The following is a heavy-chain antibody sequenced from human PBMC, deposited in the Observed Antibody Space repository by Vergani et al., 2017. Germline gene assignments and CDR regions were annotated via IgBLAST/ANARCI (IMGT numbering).Heavy chain of an antibody. D-gene: IGHD2/OR15-2a*01. CDR1: GGTFSSYA. J-gene: IGHJ4*02. CDR3: ARDRTVITTTFIAKFSYFDY. V-gene: IGHV1-69*01. Sequence: QVQLVQSGAEVKKPGSSVKVSCKASGGTFSSYAISWVRQAPGQGLEWMGGIIPIFGTANYAQKFQGRVTITADESTSTAYMELSSLRSEDTAVYYCARDRTVITTTFIAKFSYFDYWGQGTLVTVSS. CDR2: IIPIFGTA.